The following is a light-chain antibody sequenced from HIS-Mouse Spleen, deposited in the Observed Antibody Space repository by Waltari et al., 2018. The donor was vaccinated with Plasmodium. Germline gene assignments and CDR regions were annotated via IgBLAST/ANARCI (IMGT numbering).Light chain of an antibody. CDR1: SSDVGGYNY. CDR2: EVS. CDR3: SSYAGRNNLV. Sequence: QSALTQPPSASGSPGQSVTISCTGTSSDVGGYNYVSWYQQHPGKAPKLMIYEVSKRPSGVPERFSGSKSGNTASLTVSGLQAEDEADYYCSSYAGRNNLVFGGGTKL. J-gene: IGLJ2*01. V-gene: IGLV2-8*01.